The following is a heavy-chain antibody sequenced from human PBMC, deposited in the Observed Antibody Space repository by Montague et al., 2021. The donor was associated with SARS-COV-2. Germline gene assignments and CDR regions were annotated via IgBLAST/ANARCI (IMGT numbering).Heavy chain of an antibody. V-gene: IGHV2-5*01. J-gene: IGHJ4*02. CDR1: GFSLDSRGVG. D-gene: IGHD6-19*01. CDR3: AHKNGGWPIEFAN. CDR2: IYWNDDK. Sequence: PALVKPTQTLTLTCTFSGFSLDSRGVGVGWIRQPPGKALECLALIYWNDDKRYSPSLRTRLTVTKDTSKNQVVLTMTDMDPVDTATYFCAHKNGGWPIEFANWGQGALVTVSS.